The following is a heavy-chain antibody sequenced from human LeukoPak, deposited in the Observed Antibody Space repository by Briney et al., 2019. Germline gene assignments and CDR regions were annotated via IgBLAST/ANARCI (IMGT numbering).Heavy chain of an antibody. CDR3: ATEGGGAAAS. CDR2: INIDGSST. Sequence: GGSLRLSCAASGFTFSSYSMHWVRQAPGKGLVWVSRINIDGSSTSYADSVKGRFTISRDNAKNMLYLQLNSLRAEDTAVYYCATEGGGAAASWGQGTLVTVSS. J-gene: IGHJ4*02. D-gene: IGHD6-13*01. V-gene: IGHV3-74*01. CDR1: GFTFSSYS.